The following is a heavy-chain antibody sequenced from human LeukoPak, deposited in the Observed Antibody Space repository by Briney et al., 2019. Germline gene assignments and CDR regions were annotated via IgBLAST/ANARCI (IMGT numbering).Heavy chain of an antibody. D-gene: IGHD6-25*01. J-gene: IGHJ6*02. V-gene: IGHV3-53*04. Sequence: GSLSLSCAASGLTSSSNYWTWVRPAPGKELEWGLVIGTSDSTCHAASVIGRFTISTNNFTNTMSLQMNSLRGADTAVYFCARECVAAQGPNRSYFFYGLDVWGQGTTVTVSS. CDR3: ARECVAAQGPNRSYFFYGLDV. CDR2: IGTSDST. CDR1: GLTSSSNY.